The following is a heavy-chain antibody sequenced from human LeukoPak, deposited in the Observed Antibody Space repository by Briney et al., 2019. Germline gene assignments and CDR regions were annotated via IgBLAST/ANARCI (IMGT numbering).Heavy chain of an antibody. Sequence: PGESLRLSCAASGFTFNTYAMHWVRQAPGKGLECVAVISYHGNNKYYADSVKGRFTISRDNSKNTLYLQMNSLRAEDTAVYYCANENYYGSGSYADHWGQGTLVTVSS. CDR3: ANENYYGSGSYADH. D-gene: IGHD3-10*01. CDR1: GFTFNTYA. J-gene: IGHJ4*02. CDR2: ISYHGNNK. V-gene: IGHV3-30-3*02.